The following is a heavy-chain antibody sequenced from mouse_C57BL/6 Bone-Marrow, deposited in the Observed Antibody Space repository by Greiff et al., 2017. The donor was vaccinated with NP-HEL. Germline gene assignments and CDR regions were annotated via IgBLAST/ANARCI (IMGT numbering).Heavy chain of an antibody. J-gene: IGHJ3*01. V-gene: IGHV1-80*01. CDR3: ARGAY. CDR2: IYPGDGDT. CDR1: GYAFSSYW. Sequence: QVHVKQSGAELVKPGASVKISCKASGYAFSSYWMNWVKQRPGKGLEWIGQIYPGDGDTNYNGKFKDKASLTADKSSSTAYMQLSSLSSEDSAVYFCARGAYWGQGTLVTVSA.